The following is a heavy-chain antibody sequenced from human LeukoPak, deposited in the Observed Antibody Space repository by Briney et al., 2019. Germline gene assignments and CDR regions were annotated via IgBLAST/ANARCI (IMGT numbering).Heavy chain of an antibody. CDR2: IKQDGNEK. CDR1: GFTCSSYR. J-gene: IGHJ6*02. CDR3: AREVYYYCGMDV. Sequence: QAGGSLGLSCGPSGFTCSSYRMRWARQAPGGGLEWVANIKQDGNEKYYVDSVEGRFTISRGNAKNSLYLQMNSLRAEDTAVYYCAREVYYYCGMDVWGQGTTVTVSS. V-gene: IGHV3-7*01.